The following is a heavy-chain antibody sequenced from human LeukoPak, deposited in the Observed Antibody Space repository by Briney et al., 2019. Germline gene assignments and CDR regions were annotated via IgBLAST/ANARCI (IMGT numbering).Heavy chain of an antibody. Sequence: SETLSLTCAVSGGSISSGGYSWSWIRQPPGKGLEWIGYIYHSGSTYYNPSLKSRVTIPVDRSKNQFSPKLSSVTAADTAVYYCARYTGTTVSWFDPWGQGTLVTVSS. J-gene: IGHJ5*02. CDR1: GGSISSGGYS. V-gene: IGHV4-30-2*01. CDR3: ARYTGTTVSWFDP. CDR2: IYHSGST. D-gene: IGHD1-7*01.